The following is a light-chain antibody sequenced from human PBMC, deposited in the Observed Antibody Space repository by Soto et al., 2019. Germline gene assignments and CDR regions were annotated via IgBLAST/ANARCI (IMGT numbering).Light chain of an antibody. CDR1: QSVSSN. J-gene: IGKJ3*01. V-gene: IGKV3-15*01. CDR3: QQYNNWLIFT. CDR2: GAS. Sequence: EIVMTQSPATLSVSPGERATLSCRASQSVSSNLAWYQQKPGQAPRLLMYGASTRATGIPARFSGSGSGTEFTLTISSLQSEDFAVYYCQQYNNWLIFTFGPGPKVDIK.